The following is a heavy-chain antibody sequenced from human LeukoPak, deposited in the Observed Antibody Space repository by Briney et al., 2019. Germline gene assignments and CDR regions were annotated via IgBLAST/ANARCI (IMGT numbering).Heavy chain of an antibody. Sequence: GASVKVSCKASGYTFTSYDINWVRQATGHGLDWMGWLNPNSGNTRYAQKFQGRVTITRNTSISTAYMELSSLRSEDTAVYYCARAETCLYYDFWSGYYIYYYYYMDVWGKGTTVTVSS. CDR2: LNPNSGNT. CDR3: ARAETCLYYDFWSGYYIYYYYYMDV. D-gene: IGHD3-3*01. J-gene: IGHJ6*03. V-gene: IGHV1-8*03. CDR1: GYTFTSYD.